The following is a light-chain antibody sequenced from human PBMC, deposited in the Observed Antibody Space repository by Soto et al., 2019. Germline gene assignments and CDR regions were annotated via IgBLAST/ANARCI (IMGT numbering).Light chain of an antibody. J-gene: IGLJ2*01. CDR3: SSYGGTNNVV. CDR2: EVT. Sequence: QSAMTQPPSASGSPGQSVTVSCTGTSSGVGGYKYVSWYQHHPGKAPKVVIYEVTKRPSGVPDRFSGSQSGNTASLTVSGLQPEDEADYYCSSYGGTNNVVFGGGTKLTVL. CDR1: SSGVGGYKY. V-gene: IGLV2-8*01.